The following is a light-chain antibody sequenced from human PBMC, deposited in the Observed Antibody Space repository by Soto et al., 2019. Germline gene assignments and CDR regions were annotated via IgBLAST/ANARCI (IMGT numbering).Light chain of an antibody. CDR1: QSVSDSY. CDR2: AS. J-gene: IGKJ3*01. Sequence: EIVLTQSPGTLSLSSGERATLSCRASQSVSDSYLAWYQQKPGQAPRLLIYASSRATGIPDRFSGSGSGTDFTLTISRLEPEDFAVYYCQHYGTSALFGPGTKVDIK. V-gene: IGKV3-20*01. CDR3: QHYGTSAL.